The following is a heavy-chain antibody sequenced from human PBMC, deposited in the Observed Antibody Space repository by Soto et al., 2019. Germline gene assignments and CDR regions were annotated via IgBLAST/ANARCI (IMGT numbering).Heavy chain of an antibody. J-gene: IGHJ5*02. CDR3: ARGRGYSYGLDP. CDR2: ISYSGTT. Sequence: SETLSLTCTVSGDSISSNNNYWSWIRQPPGEGLEWIGFISYSGTTSYNPSLKSRVAISLDTSKNQFSLSLSSVTAADTAVYYCARGRGYSYGLDPWGQGTLVTVS. CDR1: GDSISSNNNY. D-gene: IGHD5-18*01. V-gene: IGHV4-30-4*01.